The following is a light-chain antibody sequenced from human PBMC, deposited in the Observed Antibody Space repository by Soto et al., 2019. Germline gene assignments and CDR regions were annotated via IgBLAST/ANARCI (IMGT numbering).Light chain of an antibody. CDR1: ESLSNL. CDR3: QQYKKFPWT. CDR2: KAS. J-gene: IGKJ1*01. Sequence: DIQMAHSPSTLSASVGDRVTITGRASESLSNLLAWYQQKPGRAPDLLIYKASNLQSGVPSRFSGSASGTQFTLTINKLQPDDFAIYYCQQYKKFPWTFGRGTKVEI. V-gene: IGKV1-5*03.